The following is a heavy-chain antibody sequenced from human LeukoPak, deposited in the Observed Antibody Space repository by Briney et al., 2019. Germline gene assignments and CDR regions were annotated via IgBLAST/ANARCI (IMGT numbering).Heavy chain of an antibody. CDR1: GGSISSGSYS. CDR3: VARVSTMVLGDYFDP. Sequence: SETLSLTCAVSGGSISSGSYSWSWIRQPPGKGLEWIGYIYPRGSTYYNPSLKSRVILSLDKSANQFSLNLSSVTAADTAVYYCVARVSTMVLGDYFDPWGQGILVTVSS. D-gene: IGHD5/OR15-5a*01. J-gene: IGHJ4*02. V-gene: IGHV4-30-2*01. CDR2: IYPRGST.